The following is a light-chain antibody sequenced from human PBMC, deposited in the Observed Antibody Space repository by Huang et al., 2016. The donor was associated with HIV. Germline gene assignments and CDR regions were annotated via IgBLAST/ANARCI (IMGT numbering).Light chain of an antibody. CDR1: QSISSD. CDR2: DAS. CDR3: HQRSDWPWT. V-gene: IGKV3-11*01. Sequence: EIVLTQSPATLSLSPGERATLSCSASQSISSDLAWYQQKPGQAPRPLIYDASTRATGVPARFSGSGSGTDFTLTISSLEPEDFAVYYCHQRSDWPWTFGQGTKVEIK. J-gene: IGKJ1*01.